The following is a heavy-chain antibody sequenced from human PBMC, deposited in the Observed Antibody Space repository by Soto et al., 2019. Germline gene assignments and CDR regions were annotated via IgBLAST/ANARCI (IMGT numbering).Heavy chain of an antibody. CDR2: ISTDGSVT. CDR1: GLIFSNYK. Sequence: TGGSLRLSCAASGLIFSNYKMHWVRQAPGKGLVWVSRISTDGSVTDYADSVKGRFTVSRDNAKNTLYLQMNSLRAEDTAVYYCAKEPAEKQWLVPYWGQGTLVTVSS. CDR3: AKEPAEKQWLVPY. J-gene: IGHJ4*02. D-gene: IGHD6-19*01. V-gene: IGHV3-74*01.